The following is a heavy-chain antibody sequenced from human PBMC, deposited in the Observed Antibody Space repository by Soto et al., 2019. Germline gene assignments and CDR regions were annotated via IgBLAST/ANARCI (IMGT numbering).Heavy chain of an antibody. V-gene: IGHV3-23*01. CDR1: GFTFSSYA. D-gene: IGHD5-12*01. J-gene: IGHJ4*02. CDR2: ISGSGGST. CDR3: AKLKAIVATRPIDY. Sequence: EVQLLESGGGLVPPGGSLRLSCAASGFTFSSYAMSWVRQAPGKGLEWVSGISGSGGSTYYADSVKGRFTISRDTSKNPLYLQMNTLGAEDTAVYYCAKLKAIVATRPIDYWGQGTLVTVSS.